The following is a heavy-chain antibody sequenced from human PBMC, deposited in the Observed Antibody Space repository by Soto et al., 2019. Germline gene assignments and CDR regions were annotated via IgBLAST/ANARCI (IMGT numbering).Heavy chain of an antibody. D-gene: IGHD1-1*01. CDR2: ISWNSGSI. CDR1: GFTFDDYA. V-gene: IGHV3-9*01. J-gene: IGHJ3*02. Sequence: PGGSLRLSCAASGFTFDDYAMHWVRQAPGKGLEWVSGISWNSGSIGYADSVKGRLTISRDNAKNSLYLQMNSLRAEDTALYYCAKDRYAQLGAFDIWGQGTMVTVSS. CDR3: AKDRYAQLGAFDI.